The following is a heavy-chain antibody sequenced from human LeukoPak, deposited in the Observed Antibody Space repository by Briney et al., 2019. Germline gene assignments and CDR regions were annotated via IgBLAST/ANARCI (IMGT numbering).Heavy chain of an antibody. CDR3: ARVVRFLEWRFDY. Sequence: SETLSLTCTVYGGSISSHYWSWIRQPPGKGLEWIGYIYYSGSTNYNPSLKSRVTISVDTSKNQFSVKLSSVTAADTAVSYCARVVRFLEWRFDYWGQGTLVTVSS. J-gene: IGHJ4*02. CDR2: IYYSGST. V-gene: IGHV4-59*11. CDR1: GGSISSHY. D-gene: IGHD3-3*01.